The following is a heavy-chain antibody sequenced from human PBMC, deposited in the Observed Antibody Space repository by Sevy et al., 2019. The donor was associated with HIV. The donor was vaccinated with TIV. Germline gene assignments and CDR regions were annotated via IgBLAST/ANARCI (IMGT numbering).Heavy chain of an antibody. CDR2: IRFDGTIK. CDR3: AKVLHIVVVPAAIDYYYGMDV. CDR1: GFTFSTYG. V-gene: IGHV3-30*02. Sequence: GGSLRLSCAASGFTFSTYGMHWVRQAPGKGIEWVAFIRFDGTIKYYTHSVKGRLTISRDNSKNMLYLQMNSLRAEDTAVYFCAKVLHIVVVPAAIDYYYGMDVWGQGTTVTVSS. J-gene: IGHJ6*02. D-gene: IGHD2-2*01.